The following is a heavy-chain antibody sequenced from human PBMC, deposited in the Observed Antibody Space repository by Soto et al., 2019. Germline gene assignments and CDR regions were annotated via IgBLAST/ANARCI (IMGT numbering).Heavy chain of an antibody. V-gene: IGHV4-59*01. Sequence: SETLSLTCTVSGGSISSYYWSWIRQPPGKGLEWIGYIYYSGSTNYNPSLKSRVTISVDTSKNQFSLKLSSVTAADTAVYYCAIGVGALGYYYYYYRDVWGKGTTVTVSS. J-gene: IGHJ6*03. CDR1: GGSISSYY. CDR2: IYYSGST. CDR3: AIGVGALGYYYYYYRDV. D-gene: IGHD2-15*01.